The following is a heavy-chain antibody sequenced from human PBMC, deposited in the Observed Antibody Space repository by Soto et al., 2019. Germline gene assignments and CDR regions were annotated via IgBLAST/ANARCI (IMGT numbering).Heavy chain of an antibody. J-gene: IGHJ5*02. CDR2: ISAYNGNT. Sequence: GASVKVSCKASGYTFTSYGISWVRQAPGQGLEWMGWISAYNGNTNYAQKLQGRVTMTTDTSTSTAYMELRSLRSDDTAVYYCARLVLSNPFDWLFEPKGRFDPWGQGTLVTVSS. D-gene: IGHD3-9*01. CDR1: GYTFTSYG. CDR3: ARLVLSNPFDWLFEPKGRFDP. V-gene: IGHV1-18*01.